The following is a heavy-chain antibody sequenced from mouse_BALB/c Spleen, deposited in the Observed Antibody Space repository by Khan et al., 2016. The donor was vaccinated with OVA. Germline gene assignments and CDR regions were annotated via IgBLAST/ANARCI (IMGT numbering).Heavy chain of an antibody. J-gene: IGHJ3*01. Sequence: QVQLQQSGAGLVKPGTSVKISCKASGYTFTSYYMYWVKQRPGQGLEWIGGINPNNGDSNFNEKFNSKATLTVDKSSSTAYMQLGILTSEDSAVYYCARSGYGNPFAYWGQGTLVTVSA. CDR3: ARSGYGNPFAY. CDR1: GYTFTSYY. V-gene: IGHV1S81*02. D-gene: IGHD2-1*01. CDR2: INPNNGDS.